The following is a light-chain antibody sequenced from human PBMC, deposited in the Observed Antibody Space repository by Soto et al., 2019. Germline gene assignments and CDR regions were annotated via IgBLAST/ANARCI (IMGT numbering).Light chain of an antibody. CDR2: DAS. CDR3: QQYEELPLT. V-gene: IGKV1-33*01. Sequence: DIQMTQSPSSLSASVGDRVTITCQASQDISNYLNWYQQKQGKAPKLLIFDASNVETGVPSRFSGSGSGTQFTFNIHSLQAEDIATYYCQQYEELPLTFGGGTKVEI. J-gene: IGKJ4*01. CDR1: QDISNY.